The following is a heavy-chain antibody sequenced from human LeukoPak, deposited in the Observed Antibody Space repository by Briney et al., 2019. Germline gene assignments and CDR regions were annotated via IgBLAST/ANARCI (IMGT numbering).Heavy chain of an antibody. CDR1: GYIFTLYY. CDR2: INPSTGGT. V-gene: IGHV1-46*01. CDR3: ARGLGAPRLPPDY. J-gene: IGHJ4*02. Sequence: ASVKVSCKASGYIFTLYYIHWVRQAPGQGLEWMGIINPSTGGTSYAQKFQGRVTMTRDTSTSTVYMELSSLRSDDTAVYYCARGLGAPRLPPDYWGQGTVVTVSS. D-gene: IGHD3/OR15-3a*01.